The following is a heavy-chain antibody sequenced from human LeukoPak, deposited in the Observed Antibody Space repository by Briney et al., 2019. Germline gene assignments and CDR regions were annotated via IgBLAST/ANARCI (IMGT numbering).Heavy chain of an antibody. D-gene: IGHD2-8*01. Sequence: SETLSLTCTVSGGSISSYYWSWIRQPAGKGLEWIGRIYTSGSTNYNPSLKSRVTTSVDTSKNQFSLKLSSVTAADTAVYYCARDNGPSIRYGMDVWGQGTTVTVSS. CDR1: GGSISSYY. CDR3: ARDNGPSIRYGMDV. V-gene: IGHV4-4*07. J-gene: IGHJ6*02. CDR2: IYTSGST.